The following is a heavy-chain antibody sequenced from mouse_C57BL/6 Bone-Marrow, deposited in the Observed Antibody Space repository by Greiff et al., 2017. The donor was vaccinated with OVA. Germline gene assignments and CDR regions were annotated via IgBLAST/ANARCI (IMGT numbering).Heavy chain of an antibody. CDR2: IWWDDDK. CDR1: GFSLSTFGMG. V-gene: IGHV8-8*01. D-gene: IGHD1-1*01. J-gene: IGHJ2*01. CDR3: ARTPAYYYGSDYFDY. Sequence: QVTLKESGPGILQPSQTLSLTCSFSGFSLSTFGMGVGWIRQPSGKGLEWLAHIWWDDDKYYNPALKSRLTISKDTSKNQVFLKIANVDTADTATYYCARTPAYYYGSDYFDYWGQGTTLTVSS.